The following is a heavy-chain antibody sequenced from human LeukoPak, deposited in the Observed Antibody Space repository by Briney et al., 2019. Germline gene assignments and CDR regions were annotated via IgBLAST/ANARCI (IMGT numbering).Heavy chain of an antibody. J-gene: IGHJ4*02. CDR2: IYHSGST. V-gene: IGHV4-30-2*01. CDR3: ARATFGYYYFDY. D-gene: IGHD3-10*01. Sequence: PSETLSLTCAVSGGSISSGGYSWSWIRQPPGKGLEWIGYIYHSGSTYYNPSLKSRVTISVDRSKNQFSLKLSSVTAADTAVYYCARATFGYYYFDYRGQGTLVTVSS. CDR1: GGSISSGGYS.